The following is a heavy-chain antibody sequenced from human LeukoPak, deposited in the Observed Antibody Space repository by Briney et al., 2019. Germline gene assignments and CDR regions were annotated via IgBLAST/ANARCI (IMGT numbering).Heavy chain of an antibody. D-gene: IGHD6-19*01. Sequence: GGSLRLSCAASGFTFSSYGMHWVRQAPGKGLEWVSGISWNSGNIGYADSVKGRFTISRDNAKNSLYLQMNSLRAEDTALYYCAKGLTGYSSGPAFWGQGTLVTVSS. V-gene: IGHV3-9*01. CDR3: AKGLTGYSSGPAF. J-gene: IGHJ4*02. CDR1: GFTFSSYG. CDR2: ISWNSGNI.